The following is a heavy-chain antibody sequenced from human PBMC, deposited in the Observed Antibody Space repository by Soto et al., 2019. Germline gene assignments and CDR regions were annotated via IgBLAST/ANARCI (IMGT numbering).Heavy chain of an antibody. J-gene: IGHJ6*03. CDR3: AKFRGPSYSYYSMDV. Sequence: VQLLESGGGLVQPGGSLRLSCAASGFTFGSYAMNWLRQAPGRGLECVSFISGSGSTTYYADSVKGRFTVSRDNSKNTLYLQMISLRAEDKTLFYCAKFRGPSYSYYSMDVWGKGTTVTVSS. CDR2: ISGSGSTT. D-gene: IGHD3-16*01. CDR1: GFTFGSYA. V-gene: IGHV3-23*01.